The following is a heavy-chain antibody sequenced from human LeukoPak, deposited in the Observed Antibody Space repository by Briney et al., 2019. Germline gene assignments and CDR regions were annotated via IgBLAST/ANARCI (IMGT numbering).Heavy chain of an antibody. CDR2: ISSNGGST. CDR3: VKDPGRDYYYYGMDV. Sequence: GGSLRLSCSASGFAFSSYAMHWVRQAPGKGLEYVSAISSNGGSTYYADSVKGRFTISRDNSKNTLYLQMSSLRAEDTAVYYCVKDPGRDYYYYGMDVWGKGTTVTVSS. V-gene: IGHV3-64D*06. D-gene: IGHD2-15*01. J-gene: IGHJ6*04. CDR1: GFAFSSYA.